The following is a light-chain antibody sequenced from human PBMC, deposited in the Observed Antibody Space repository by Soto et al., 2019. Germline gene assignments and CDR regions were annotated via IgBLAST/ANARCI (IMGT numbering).Light chain of an antibody. J-gene: IGKJ1*01. CDR3: QHYNSYSEA. CDR2: DAS. CDR1: QSISSW. Sequence: IQITNYTSTLAASVVDKVPITCRASQSISSWLAWYQQKPGAPPRLLIYDASILQRGVPSRFSGSGSGTEFTLTISSLQPDDFATYYCQHYNSYSEASGQRTKADI. V-gene: IGKV1-5*01.